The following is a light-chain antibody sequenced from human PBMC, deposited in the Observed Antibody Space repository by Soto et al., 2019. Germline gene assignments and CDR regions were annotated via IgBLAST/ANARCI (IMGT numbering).Light chain of an antibody. CDR3: QQRSDSIT. J-gene: IGKJ5*01. CDR2: DAS. V-gene: IGKV3-11*01. CDR1: HSVTTH. Sequence: EIVRTRSPARLSVSPGERATLSFWASHSVTTHLAWFQQRPGQTPRLLIYDASTRAPGIPARFSGRGSGADFTLTINSLEPEDFAVYYCQQRSDSITFGQGTRLEI.